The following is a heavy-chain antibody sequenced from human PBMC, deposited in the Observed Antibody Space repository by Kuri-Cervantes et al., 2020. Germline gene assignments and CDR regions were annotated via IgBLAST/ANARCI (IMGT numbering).Heavy chain of an antibody. CDR2: IYYSGSA. CDR1: GGSISSYY. CDR3: ARDNAAALDY. J-gene: IGHJ4*02. Sequence: ESLKISCTVSGGSISSYYWSWIRQPPGKGLEWIGYIYYSGSANYNPSLKSRVTMSVDTSKNQFSLKLSSVTAADTAVYYCARDNAAALDYWGQGTLVTVSS. V-gene: IGHV4-59*12. D-gene: IGHD6-13*01.